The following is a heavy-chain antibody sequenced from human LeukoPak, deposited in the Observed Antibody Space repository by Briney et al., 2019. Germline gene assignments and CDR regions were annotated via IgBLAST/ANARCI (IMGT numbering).Heavy chain of an antibody. J-gene: IGHJ3*02. CDR2: IYYGGST. D-gene: IGHD4-17*01. Sequence: PSETLSLTCTVSGGSISSYYWSWIRQPPGKGLEWIGYIYYGGSTNYNPSLKSRVTISVDTSKNQFSLKLSSVTAADTAVYYCASMGDYDAFDIWGQGTMVTVSS. V-gene: IGHV4-59*01. CDR1: GGSISSYY. CDR3: ASMGDYDAFDI.